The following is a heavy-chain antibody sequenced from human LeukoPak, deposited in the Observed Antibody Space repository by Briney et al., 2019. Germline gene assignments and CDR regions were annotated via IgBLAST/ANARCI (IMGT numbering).Heavy chain of an antibody. CDR1: GYSFSTYG. Sequence: GASVKVSCKASGYSFSTYGISWVRQAPGQGPEWMGWISAHNGNKKYAEKVQDRVTMTTDTATSTAYMEVRRLRPADTAVYYCARDQYGMATSPTDFAYWGQGTLVTVSS. D-gene: IGHD5-24*01. CDR2: ISAHNGNK. CDR3: ARDQYGMATSPTDFAY. J-gene: IGHJ4*02. V-gene: IGHV1-18*01.